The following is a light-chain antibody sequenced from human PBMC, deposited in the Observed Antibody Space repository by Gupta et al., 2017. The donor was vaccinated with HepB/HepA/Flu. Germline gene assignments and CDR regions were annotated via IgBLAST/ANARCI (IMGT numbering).Light chain of an antibody. V-gene: IGLV1-44*01. CDR2: NND. CDR3: AAWHDTGDAQL. CDR1: TSNIGVNT. J-gene: IGLJ2*01. Sequence: QSLLTQPPSASGTPGQRVTISCSGSTSNIGVNTVTWYQHLPGSAPKLLIYNNDKRPGGVPARFSASKYGTSASLAISGLQAGDEADYYCAAWHDTGDAQLFGGGTRLTVL.